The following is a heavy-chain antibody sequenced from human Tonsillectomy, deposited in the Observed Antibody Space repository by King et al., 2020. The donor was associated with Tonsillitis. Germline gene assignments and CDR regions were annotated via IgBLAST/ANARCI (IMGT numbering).Heavy chain of an antibody. V-gene: IGHV1-2*02. Sequence: VQLVESGAAVKKPGASVKVSCKASGYTFTGYYIHWVRQAPGKGLEWMGWINTNSGGKNYAQKFQGRVTMTRYTSINTAYMELSVLTSDDTAVYYCAREAFADYSYYGMHVWGQGTTVTVSS. J-gene: IGHJ6*02. CDR2: INTNSGGK. CDR1: GYTFTGYY. CDR3: AREAFADYSYYGMHV. D-gene: IGHD3-16*01.